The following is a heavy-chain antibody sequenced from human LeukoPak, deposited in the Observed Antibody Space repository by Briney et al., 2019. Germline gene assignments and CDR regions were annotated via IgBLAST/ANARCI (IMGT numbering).Heavy chain of an antibody. CDR3: ARDGVRWELSSAFDI. Sequence: ASVKVSCKASGYTFTSYGISWVRQAPGQGLEWMGWISGYTGNTNYAQNLQGRVTVTTDTSTSTAYMELRSLRSDDTAVYYCARDGVRWELSSAFDIWGQGTMVTVSS. V-gene: IGHV1-18*01. CDR1: GYTFTSYG. D-gene: IGHD4-23*01. J-gene: IGHJ3*02. CDR2: ISGYTGNT.